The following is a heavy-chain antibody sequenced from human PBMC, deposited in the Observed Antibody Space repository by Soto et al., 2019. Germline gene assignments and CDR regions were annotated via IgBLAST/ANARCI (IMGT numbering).Heavy chain of an antibody. CDR3: ARDHENSSGWYVVDY. CDR1: GGSISSYY. V-gene: IGHV4-59*01. J-gene: IGHJ4*02. Sequence: SETLSLTWTVSGGSISSYYWSWIRQPPGKGLEWIGYIYYSGSTNYNPSLKSRVTISVDTSKNQFSLKLSSVTAADTAVYYCARDHENSSGWYVVDYWGQGTLVTVSS. CDR2: IYYSGST. D-gene: IGHD6-19*01.